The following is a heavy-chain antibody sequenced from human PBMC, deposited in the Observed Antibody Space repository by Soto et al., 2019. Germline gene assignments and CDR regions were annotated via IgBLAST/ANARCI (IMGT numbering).Heavy chain of an antibody. CDR2: ISGSGGST. Sequence: GGSLRLSCAASGFTFSSYAMSWVRQAPGKGLEWVSAISGSGGSTYYADSVKGRFTISRDNSKNTLYLQMNSLRAEDTAVYYCAKSPPRILRYFDWLPKKLFDYWGQGTLVTVSS. D-gene: IGHD3-9*01. J-gene: IGHJ4*02. CDR1: GFTFSSYA. V-gene: IGHV3-23*01. CDR3: AKSPPRILRYFDWLPKKLFDY.